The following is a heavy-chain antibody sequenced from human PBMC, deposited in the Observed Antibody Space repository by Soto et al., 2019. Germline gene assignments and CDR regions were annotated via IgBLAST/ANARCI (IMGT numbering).Heavy chain of an antibody. J-gene: IGHJ5*02. CDR2: ISAYNGNT. CDR3: ARALRGIVVAATVDWFDP. CDR1: GYTFTSYG. V-gene: IGHV1-18*04. Sequence: ASVKVSCKASGYTFTSYGISWVRQAPGQGLEWMGWISAYNGNTNYAQKLQGRVTMTTDTSTSTAYMELRSLRSDDTAVYYCARALRGIVVAATVDWFDPWGQGTLVTVSS. D-gene: IGHD6-19*01.